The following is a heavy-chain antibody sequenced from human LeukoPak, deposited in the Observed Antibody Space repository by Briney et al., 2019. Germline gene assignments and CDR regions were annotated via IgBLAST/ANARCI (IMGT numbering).Heavy chain of an antibody. V-gene: IGHV3-49*03. Sequence: GGSLRLSCTASGFTFGDYAMSWFRQAPGKGLEWVGFIRSKAYGGTTEYAASVKGRFTISRDDSKSIAYLQMNSLKTEDTALYYCTRGRWDIVVVPAAIGAGDYYYMGVWGKGTTVTVSS. CDR3: TRGRWDIVVVPAAIGAGDYYYMGV. J-gene: IGHJ6*03. D-gene: IGHD2-2*01. CDR1: GFTFGDYA. CDR2: IRSKAYGGTT.